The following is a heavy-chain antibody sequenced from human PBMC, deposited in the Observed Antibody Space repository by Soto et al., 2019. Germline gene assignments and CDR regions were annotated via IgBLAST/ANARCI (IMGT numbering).Heavy chain of an antibody. CDR3: AKNYDFWSGLRPTFDY. V-gene: IGHV3-23*01. CDR1: GFTFSSYA. D-gene: IGHD3-3*01. Sequence: EVQLLESGGGLVQPGGSLRLSCAASGFTFSSYAMSWVRQAPGKGLEWVSAISGSGGSTYYADSVKGRFTISRDNSKNTLYLQMNSLRAEDTAVYYCAKNYDFWSGLRPTFDYWGQGTLVTVSS. J-gene: IGHJ4*02. CDR2: ISGSGGST.